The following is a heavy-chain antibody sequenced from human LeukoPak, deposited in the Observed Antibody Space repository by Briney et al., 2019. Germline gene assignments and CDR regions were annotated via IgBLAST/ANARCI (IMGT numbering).Heavy chain of an antibody. CDR2: IYYSGST. Sequence: PSETLSLTCTVSGGSISSSSYYWGWIRQPPGKGLEWIGSIYYSGSTYYNPSLKSRVTISVDTSKNQFSLKLSSVTAADTAVYYCARLGYSGYDYYFDYWGQGTLVIVSS. CDR3: ARLGYSGYDYYFDY. CDR1: GGSISSSSYY. J-gene: IGHJ4*02. V-gene: IGHV4-39*01. D-gene: IGHD5-12*01.